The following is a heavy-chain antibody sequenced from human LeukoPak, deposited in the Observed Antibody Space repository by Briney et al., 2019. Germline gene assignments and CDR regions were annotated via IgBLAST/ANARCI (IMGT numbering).Heavy chain of an antibody. CDR2: MNPNSGNT. D-gene: IGHD6-19*01. CDR3: ARVSFASSDSFDY. CDR1: GYTFTSYD. V-gene: IGHV1-8*01. Sequence: ASVKVSCKASGYTFTSYDINWVRQATGQGLEWMGWMNPNSGNTGYAQKFQGRVTMTRNTSISTAYMELSRLRSDDTAVYYCARVSFASSDSFDYWGQGTLVTVSS. J-gene: IGHJ4*02.